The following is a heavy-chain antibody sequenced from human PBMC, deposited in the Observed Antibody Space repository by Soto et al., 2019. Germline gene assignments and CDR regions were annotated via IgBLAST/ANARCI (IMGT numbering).Heavy chain of an antibody. V-gene: IGHV4-59*02. D-gene: IGHD6-13*01. CDR3: ARIGAAGSDY. J-gene: IGHJ4*02. CDR2: IYYRGST. CDR1: GGSVSDYY. Sequence: PSETLSLTCSVSGGSVSDYYWSWIRQPPGKGLEWIGYIYYRGSTNYNPSLKSRVTISVDTSKNQFSLKLSSVTASDTAVYFCARIGAAGSDYWGQGTLVTVSS.